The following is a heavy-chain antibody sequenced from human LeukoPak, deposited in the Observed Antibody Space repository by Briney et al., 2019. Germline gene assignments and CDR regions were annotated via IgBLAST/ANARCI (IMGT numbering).Heavy chain of an antibody. D-gene: IGHD2-21*02. CDR3: ARDCGGDCYPGFGAFDI. CDR1: GFTFSSYE. V-gene: IGHV3-48*03. Sequence: GGSLRLYCAASGFTFSSYEMNWVRQAPGKGLEWVSYISSSGSTIYYADSVKGRFSISRDNAKNSLYLPMNSLRAEDTSVYYCARDCGGDCYPGFGAFDIWGQGTMVTVSS. J-gene: IGHJ3*02. CDR2: ISSSGSTI.